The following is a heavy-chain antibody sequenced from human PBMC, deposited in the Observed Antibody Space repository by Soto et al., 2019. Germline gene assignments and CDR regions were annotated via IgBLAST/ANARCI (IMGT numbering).Heavy chain of an antibody. CDR2: IYYSGST. Sequence: SETLSLTCTVSGGSISSSSYYWGWIRQPPGKGLEWIGSIYYSGSTYYNPSLKSRVTISVDTSKNQFSLKLSSVTAADTAVYYFARHIQAAGLDSSSSYAFDIWGQGTMVTVSS. J-gene: IGHJ3*02. V-gene: IGHV4-39*01. CDR3: ARHIQAAGLDSSSSYAFDI. CDR1: GGSISSSSYY. D-gene: IGHD6-6*01.